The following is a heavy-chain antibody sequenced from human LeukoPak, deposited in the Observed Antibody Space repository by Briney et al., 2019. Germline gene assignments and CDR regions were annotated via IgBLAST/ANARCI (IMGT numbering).Heavy chain of an antibody. CDR2: ISGSGGST. J-gene: IGHJ5*02. V-gene: IGHV3-23*01. D-gene: IGHD3-22*01. Sequence: PGGSPRLSCAASGFAFSSFAMTWVRQAPGKGLDWVSAISGSGGSTYYADSVKGRFTISRDNSKNTLYLQMNGLRAEDTALYYCAKYYYDSSGYYHPFDPWGQGTLVTVSS. CDR1: GFAFSSFA. CDR3: AKYYYDSSGYYHPFDP.